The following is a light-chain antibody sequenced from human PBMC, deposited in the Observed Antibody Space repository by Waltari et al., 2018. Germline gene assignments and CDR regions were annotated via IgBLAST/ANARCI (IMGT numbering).Light chain of an antibody. CDR1: SSYVGNYNY. CDR3: SSFTRSSTWV. J-gene: IGLJ3*02. CDR2: EVT. Sequence: QSALTHPAPVSGSPGQALTISCTGTSSYVGNYNYVTCYQPHPGQAPKFLIYEVTNRPPGVSNRFSGSKSGNTASLTISGLQAEDEADFYCSSFTRSSTWVFGGGTKLTVL. V-gene: IGLV2-14*03.